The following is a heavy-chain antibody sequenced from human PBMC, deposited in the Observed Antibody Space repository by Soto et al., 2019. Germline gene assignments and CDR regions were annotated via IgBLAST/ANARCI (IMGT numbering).Heavy chain of an antibody. V-gene: IGHV1-18*01. CDR1: GYTFTNYG. CDR2: VSACNRNT. CDR3: ARERQYEPLLY. J-gene: IGHJ4*02. Sequence: QVQLVQSGVEVKKPGASVKVSCQASGYTFTNYGITWLRQAPGQGLEWMGWVSACNRNTNYAQRFQDRVTMTTDTSTRTAYMELGNLKSDDTAIYFCARERQYEPLLYWGQGTLVTVSS. D-gene: IGHD2-2*01.